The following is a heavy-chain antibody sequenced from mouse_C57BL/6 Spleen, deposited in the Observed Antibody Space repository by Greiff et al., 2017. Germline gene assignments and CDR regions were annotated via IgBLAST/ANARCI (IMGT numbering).Heavy chain of an antibody. D-gene: IGHD2-3*01. CDR3: ADSSYDGYYPDYFDY. J-gene: IGHJ2*01. CDR2: IDPSDSYT. V-gene: IGHV1-59*01. Sequence: VQLQQPGAELVRPGTSVKLSCKASGYTFTSYWMHWVKQRPGQGLEWIGVIDPSDSYTNYNQKFKGKATLTVDTSSSTAYMQLSSLTSEDSAVYYCADSSYDGYYPDYFDYWGQGTTLTVSS. CDR1: GYTFTSYW.